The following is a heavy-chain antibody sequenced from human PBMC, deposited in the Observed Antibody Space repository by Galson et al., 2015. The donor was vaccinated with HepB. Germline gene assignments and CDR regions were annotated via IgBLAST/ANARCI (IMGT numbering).Heavy chain of an antibody. CDR2: ISWNSGSI. J-gene: IGHJ4*02. CDR1: GFTFDDYA. V-gene: IGHV3-9*01. CDR3: AKARPDSSGYYFNY. D-gene: IGHD3-22*01. Sequence: SLRLSCAASGFTFDDYAMHWVRQAPGKGLEWVSGISWNSGSIGYADSVKGRFTISRDNAKNSLYLQMNSLRAEDTALYYCAKARPDSSGYYFNYGGQGTLVTVSS.